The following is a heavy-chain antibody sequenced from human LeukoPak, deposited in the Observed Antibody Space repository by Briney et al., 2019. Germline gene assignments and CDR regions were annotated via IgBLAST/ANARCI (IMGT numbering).Heavy chain of an antibody. CDR2: ISGSGGST. D-gene: IGHD3-10*01. Sequence: TGGSLRLFCAAPGFTFSSYAMSWVRQAPGKGLEWVSAISGSGGSTYYADSVKGRFTISRDNSKNTLYLQMNSLGAEDTAVYYCAKARSAVRGVIGYFDYWGQGTLVTVSS. CDR1: GFTFSSYA. CDR3: AKARSAVRGVIGYFDY. J-gene: IGHJ4*02. V-gene: IGHV3-23*01.